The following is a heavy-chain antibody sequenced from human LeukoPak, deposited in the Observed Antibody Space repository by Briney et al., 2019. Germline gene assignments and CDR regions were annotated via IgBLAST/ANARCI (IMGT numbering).Heavy chain of an antibody. Sequence: PSETLSLTCAVYGGSFSDYYWSWIRQPPGKGLEWIGEINHSGSTNYNSSLKSRVTISVDTSKNQFSLKLSSVTAADTALYYCKGPTGAAYYYMDVWGKGTTVTVSS. V-gene: IGHV4-34*01. J-gene: IGHJ6*03. CDR1: GGSFSDYY. D-gene: IGHD1-1*01. CDR3: KGPTGAAYYYMDV. CDR2: INHSGST.